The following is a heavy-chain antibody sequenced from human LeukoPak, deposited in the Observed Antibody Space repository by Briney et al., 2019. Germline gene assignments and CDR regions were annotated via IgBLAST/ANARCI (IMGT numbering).Heavy chain of an antibody. CDR2: IYYSGST. J-gene: IGHJ4*02. CDR1: GGSLSSYF. CDR3: ARQPSSWFTSFDS. V-gene: IGHV4-59*01. D-gene: IGHD6-13*01. Sequence: PSETLSLTCTVSGGSLSSYFWSWIRQPPGKGLEWIAYIYYSGSTNYNPSLESRVTISVDTSKNQFSLKLSSVTAADTAVYYCARQPSSWFTSFDSWGQGTLVTVSS.